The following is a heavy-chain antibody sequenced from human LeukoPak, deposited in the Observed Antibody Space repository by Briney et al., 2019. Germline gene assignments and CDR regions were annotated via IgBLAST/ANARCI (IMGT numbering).Heavy chain of an antibody. CDR2: IYYTGSA. Sequence: SETLSLTCTVSGGSINNYYWSWIRQPPGKGLEWIGNIYYTGSANYNPSLRSRVTISVDTSKNQFSLKLSSVTAADTAVYYCARVDYDILTGYYFDCWGQGTLVTVSS. CDR1: GGSINNYY. V-gene: IGHV4-59*01. D-gene: IGHD3-9*01. J-gene: IGHJ4*02. CDR3: ARVDYDILTGYYFDC.